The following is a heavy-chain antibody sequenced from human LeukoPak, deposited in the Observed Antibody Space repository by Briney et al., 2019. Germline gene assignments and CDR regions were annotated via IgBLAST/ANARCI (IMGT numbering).Heavy chain of an antibody. CDR2: IIPIFGTA. D-gene: IGHD3-3*01. Sequence: SVKVSCKASGGTFSSYAISWVRQAPGQRLEWMGGIIPIFGTANYAQKFQGRVTITADESTSTAYMELSSLRSEDTAVYYCTIFGVLEGYYGMDVWGQGTTVTVSS. V-gene: IGHV1-69*01. CDR1: GGTFSSYA. CDR3: TIFGVLEGYYGMDV. J-gene: IGHJ6*02.